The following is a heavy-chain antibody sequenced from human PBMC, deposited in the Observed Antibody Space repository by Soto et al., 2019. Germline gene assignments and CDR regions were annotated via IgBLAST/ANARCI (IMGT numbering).Heavy chain of an antibody. D-gene: IGHD5-18*01. V-gene: IGHV1-69*13. J-gene: IGHJ4*02. CDR2: IIPIFGTA. Sequence: ASVKVSCKASGGTFSSYAISWVRQAPGQGLEWMGGIIPIFGTANYAQKFQGRVTITADESTSTAYMELSSLRSEDTAVYYCASRGHTAMVTNFDYWGQGTPVTASS. CDR3: ASRGHTAMVTNFDY. CDR1: GGTFSSYA.